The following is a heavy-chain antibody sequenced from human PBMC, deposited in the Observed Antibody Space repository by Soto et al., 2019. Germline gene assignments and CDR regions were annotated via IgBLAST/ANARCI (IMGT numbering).Heavy chain of an antibody. J-gene: IGHJ4*02. V-gene: IGHV1-2*02. Sequence: ASVKVSCKASGNTLAGYYMHWVRQAPGQGLEWMGWINPNSGGTNYAQKFQGRGTMTRDTSISTAYMELSSLRSDNTAVYYFAREIYGDNGGFDYWGQGTLVNVSS. CDR1: GNTLAGYY. CDR3: AREIYGDNGGFDY. D-gene: IGHD2-21*02. CDR2: INPNSGGT.